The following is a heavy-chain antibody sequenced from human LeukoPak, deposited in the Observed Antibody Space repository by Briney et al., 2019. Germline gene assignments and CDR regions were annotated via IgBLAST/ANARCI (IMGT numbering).Heavy chain of an antibody. CDR1: AYSFTSYC. V-gene: IGHV5-51*01. CDR2: IYPGDSNP. J-gene: IGHJ4*02. Sequence: AEALKSSCKDSAYSFTSYCIGWVRQMAGKGLEWMGIIYPGDSNPRYSPSLQGQVTISADKSISTAYVQWMRLKASHNAMYYCARLGGSGSPDYWGQGTLVTVSS. CDR3: ARLGGSGSPDY. D-gene: IGHD3-10*01.